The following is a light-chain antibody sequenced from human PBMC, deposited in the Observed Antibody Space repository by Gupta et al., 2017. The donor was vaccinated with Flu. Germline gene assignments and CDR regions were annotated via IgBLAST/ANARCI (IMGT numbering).Light chain of an antibody. V-gene: IGLV3-25*02. CDR3: QSADSSGTYV. Sequence: SYELTQPPSVSVSPGQTARLTCSGDALPKQYAYWYQQKPGQAPVLVIYKDSERPSGIPERFSGSSSETTVTLTIGGVQAEDEADYYCQSADSSGTYVFGTGTKVTVL. J-gene: IGLJ1*01. CDR2: KDS. CDR1: ALPKQY.